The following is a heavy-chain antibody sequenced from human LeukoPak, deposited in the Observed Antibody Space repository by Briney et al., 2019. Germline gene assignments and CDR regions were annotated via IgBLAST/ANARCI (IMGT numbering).Heavy chain of an antibody. Sequence: GGSLRLSCVASGFTFSSYAMSWVRQAPGKGLEWVSAISGSGGSTYYADSVKGRFTISGDNSKNTLYLQMNSLRAEDTAVYYCAKREYSSSRIYWFDPWGQGTLVTVSS. V-gene: IGHV3-23*01. D-gene: IGHD6-6*01. CDR1: GFTFSSYA. J-gene: IGHJ5*02. CDR3: AKREYSSSRIYWFDP. CDR2: ISGSGGST.